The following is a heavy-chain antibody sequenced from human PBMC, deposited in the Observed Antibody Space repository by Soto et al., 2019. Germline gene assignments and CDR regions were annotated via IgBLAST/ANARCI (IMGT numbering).Heavy chain of an antibody. Sequence: EVLLQQSRAEARKPGSVVKMSCEVSGITFSDLHMHWVKQAPGTGLEWVGLVEVENDDRLYAEEYRGRLNINTATTKQTTHMGLTSLTSDDSAISFCAAVRGSLGSLSFDYWGQGTPVTVSA. CDR3: AAVRGSLGSLSFDY. CDR2: VEVENDDR. CDR1: GITFSDLH. D-gene: IGHD1-26*01. J-gene: IGHJ4*02. V-gene: IGHV1-69-2*01.